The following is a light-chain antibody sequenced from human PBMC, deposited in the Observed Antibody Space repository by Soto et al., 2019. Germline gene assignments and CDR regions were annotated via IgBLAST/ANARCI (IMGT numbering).Light chain of an antibody. CDR1: QGISSY. J-gene: IGKJ4*01. V-gene: IGKV1-27*01. Sequence: DIQMTQSPSSLSASVGDRVTVTCRASQGISSYLAWYQQKPGKVPKLLIYAASTLQAGVPSRFSGSGSGTDFTLTINSLQPEDVATCFCQKYDSAASLTFGGGTKVEIK. CDR2: AAS. CDR3: QKYDSAASLT.